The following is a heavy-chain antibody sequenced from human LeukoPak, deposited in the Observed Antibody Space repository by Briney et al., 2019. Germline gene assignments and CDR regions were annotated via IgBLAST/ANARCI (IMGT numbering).Heavy chain of an antibody. CDR1: GFIASSNY. Sequence: GGSLRLTCVVSGFIASSNYMSWVCQAPGKGLEWISLIYSGGTTHYADSVKGRFTISRDNSKNTLYLQMNSLRAEDTAVYYCARDGVAVAGPDAFDIWGQGTMVTVSS. CDR2: IYSGGTT. J-gene: IGHJ3*02. V-gene: IGHV3-53*01. D-gene: IGHD6-19*01. CDR3: ARDGVAVAGPDAFDI.